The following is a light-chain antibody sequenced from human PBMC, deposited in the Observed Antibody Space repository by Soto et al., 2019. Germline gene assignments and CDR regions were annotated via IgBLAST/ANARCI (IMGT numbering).Light chain of an antibody. CDR2: EVS. V-gene: IGKV1-5*03. Sequence: DVQMTQSPSTLSASVGDRVTITCRASQNIRTCLAWYQQKPGKAPRLLMYEVSTLQTGIPTRFIGSGSGRAFPLTTTTLQHDDSATYYCQQYNDYASFGPGTELDI. J-gene: IGKJ2*01. CDR1: QNIRTC. CDR3: QQYNDYAS.